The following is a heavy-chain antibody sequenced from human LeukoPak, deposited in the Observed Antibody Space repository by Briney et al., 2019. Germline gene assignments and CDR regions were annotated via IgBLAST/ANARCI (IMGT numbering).Heavy chain of an antibody. CDR3: ASPPRSWYSDY. CDR1: GFTFSNYN. Sequence: GRSLRLSCAASGFTFSNYNMKWVRQAAGKGLEWVSYSTTSSSTIHYANSVKGRFTISRDHSKNSLYLQMNSLRAEDTAVYYCASPPRSWYSDYWGQGTLVTVSS. CDR2: STTSSSTI. J-gene: IGHJ4*02. V-gene: IGHV3-48*01. D-gene: IGHD6-13*01.